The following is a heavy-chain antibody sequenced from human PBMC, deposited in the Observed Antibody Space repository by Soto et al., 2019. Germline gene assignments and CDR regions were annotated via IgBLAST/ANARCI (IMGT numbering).Heavy chain of an antibody. V-gene: IGHV3-33*01. CDR2: IWYDGSNK. J-gene: IGHJ6*02. D-gene: IGHD2-15*01. Sequence: GGSLRLSCAASGFTFSSYGMHWVRQAPGKGLEWVAVIWYDGSNKYYADSVKGRSTISRDNSKNTLYLQMNSLRAEDTAVYYCARGLLQVVVAATGGMDVWGQGTTVTVSS. CDR1: GFTFSSYG. CDR3: ARGLLQVVVAATGGMDV.